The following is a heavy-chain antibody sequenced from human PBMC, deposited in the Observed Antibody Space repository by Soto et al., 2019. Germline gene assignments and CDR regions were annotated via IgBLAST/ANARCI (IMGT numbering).Heavy chain of an antibody. J-gene: IGHJ6*02. V-gene: IGHV4-30-2*01. CDR3: AVTPAPGRPYYYGMDV. Sequence: SSETLSLTCAVSGGSISSGGYSWSWVRKPPGKGLEWIGYIYHSGSTYYNPSLKSRVTISVDRSKNQFSLKLSSVTAADTAVYYCAVTPAPGRPYYYGMDVWGQGTTVTVSS. D-gene: IGHD2-21*02. CDR2: IYHSGST. CDR1: GGSISSGGYS.